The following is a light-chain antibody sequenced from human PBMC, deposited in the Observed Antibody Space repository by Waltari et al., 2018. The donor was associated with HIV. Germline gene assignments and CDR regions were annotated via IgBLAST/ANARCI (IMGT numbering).Light chain of an antibody. CDR3: QQYFTTPST. CDR2: WAS. CDR1: QSFLSTSDNKNY. Sequence: DIVMTQSPDSLSVSLRERAPSNSRSRQSFLSTSDNKNYLSWYQQKPGQPPKLLISWASTRESGVPARFSGSGSGTDFTLTISSLQAEDVAVYYCQQYFTTPSTFGQGTRLEIK. J-gene: IGKJ5*01. V-gene: IGKV4-1*01.